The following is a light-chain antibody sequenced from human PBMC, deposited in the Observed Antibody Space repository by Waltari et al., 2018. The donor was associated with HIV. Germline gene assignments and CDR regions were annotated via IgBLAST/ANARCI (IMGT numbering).Light chain of an antibody. CDR2: GKN. Sequence: SSELTQDPSASVALGQTVKITCQGDSLRDYYASWYQKKPGQATILVFYGKNNRPSRLPGRLSGSSSRNTASLTITGAQAEDEAEYYCSSRDKSGHLVIFGGGTRLIVL. J-gene: IGLJ2*01. CDR1: SLRDYY. V-gene: IGLV3-19*01. CDR3: SSRDKSGHLVI.